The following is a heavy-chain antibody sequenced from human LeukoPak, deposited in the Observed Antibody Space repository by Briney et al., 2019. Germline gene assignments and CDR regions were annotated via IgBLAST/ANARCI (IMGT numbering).Heavy chain of an antibody. CDR3: ARAPVYYDESRGHLKISNWYLDL. V-gene: IGHV3-9*01. J-gene: IGHJ2*01. D-gene: IGHD3-22*01. CDR2: ISWNSGSI. Sequence: GGSLRLSCAASGFTFDDYAMHWVRQAPGKGLEWVSGISWNSGSIGYADSVKGRFTISRDNAKNSLYLQMNSLRAEDTAVFYCARAPVYYDESRGHLKISNWYLDLWGRGTLVTVSS. CDR1: GFTFDDYA.